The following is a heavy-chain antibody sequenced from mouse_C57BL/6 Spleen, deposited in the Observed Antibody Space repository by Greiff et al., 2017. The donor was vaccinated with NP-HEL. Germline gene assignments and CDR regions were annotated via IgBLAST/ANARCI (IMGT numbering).Heavy chain of an antibody. Sequence: QVQLQQSGAELVMPGASVKLSCKASGYTFTSYWMHWVKQRPGQGLEWIGEIDPSDSYTNYNQKFKGKSTLTVDKSSSTAYMQLSSLTSEDSAVYYCARAASSVPYYFDDWGQGTTLTVSS. CDR1: GYTFTSYW. CDR3: ARAASSVPYYFDD. J-gene: IGHJ2*01. V-gene: IGHV1-69*01. D-gene: IGHD3-2*02. CDR2: IDPSDSYT.